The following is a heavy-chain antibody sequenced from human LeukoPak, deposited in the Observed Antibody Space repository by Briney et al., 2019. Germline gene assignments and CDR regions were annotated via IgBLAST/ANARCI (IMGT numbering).Heavy chain of an antibody. CDR3: ARVRGGSRIAAAGIEFFDP. Sequence: PSETLSLTCTVSGGSISSYYWSWIRQPAVKGLEWIGRIYTSGSTNYNPSLKSRVTMSVDTSKNQFSLKLSSVTAANTAVYYCARVRGGSRIAAAGIEFFDPWGQGTLVTVSS. D-gene: IGHD6-13*01. V-gene: IGHV4-4*07. J-gene: IGHJ5*02. CDR2: IYTSGST. CDR1: GGSISSYY.